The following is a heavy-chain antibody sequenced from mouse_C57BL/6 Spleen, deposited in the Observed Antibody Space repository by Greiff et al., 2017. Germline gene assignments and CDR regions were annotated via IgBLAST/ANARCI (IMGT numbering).Heavy chain of an antibody. CDR3: ARGSSYERNAMDY. V-gene: IGHV1-61*01. D-gene: IGHD1-1*01. CDR1: GFTFTSYC. J-gene: IGHJ4*01. Sequence: VQLQQPGAELVRPGSSVTLSCTASGFTFTSYCMDWVKQRPGQGLEWIGNIYPSDSDTPYNQQFKDKATLTVDKSSSTAYMQLSSLTSEDSAVFYCARGSSYERNAMDYWGQGTSVTVSA. CDR2: IYPSDSDT.